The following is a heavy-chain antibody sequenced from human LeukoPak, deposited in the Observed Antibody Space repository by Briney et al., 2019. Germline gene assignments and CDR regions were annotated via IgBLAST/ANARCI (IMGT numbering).Heavy chain of an antibody. J-gene: IGHJ5*02. Sequence: PSETLSLTCTVSGRSNSSYYWSWIRQPPGKGLEWIGYISYSGSTNFNPSLKSRVTISVDTSKNQFSLKLSSVTAADTAVYYCAREGTAGTNLNWFDPWGQGTLVTVSS. CDR1: GRSNSSYY. CDR3: AREGTAGTNLNWFDP. D-gene: IGHD1-1*01. CDR2: ISYSGST. V-gene: IGHV4-59*01.